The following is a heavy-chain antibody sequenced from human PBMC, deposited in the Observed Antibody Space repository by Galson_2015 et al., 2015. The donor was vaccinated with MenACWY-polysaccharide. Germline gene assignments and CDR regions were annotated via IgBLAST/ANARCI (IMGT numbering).Heavy chain of an antibody. V-gene: IGHV2-70*11. J-gene: IGHJ6*02. CDR1: GFSLSTSGVS. CDR3: ALIPPAPSRQVPAYYYGMAV. CDR2: IDWDDDD. Sequence: PALVKPTQTLTLTCTFYGFSLSTSGVSVSWIRQPPGKALEWLARIDWDDDDYYSTSLKTRRTISKDTSQNPVFLTMTNMKPVDTATYYCALIPPAPSRQVPAYYYGMAVWGQGTTVTVSS.